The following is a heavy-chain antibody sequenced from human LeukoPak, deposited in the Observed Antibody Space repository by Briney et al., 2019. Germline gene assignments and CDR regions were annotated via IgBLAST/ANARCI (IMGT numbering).Heavy chain of an antibody. Sequence: GSLRLSCAASGFTFSSYAMSWVRQAPGKGLEWVSAISGSGGSTYYADSVKGRFSTSRVNSKNTLYLQMNSLRAEDTAVYYCARDPLERSGDYHVYWGQGILVTVSS. D-gene: IGHD3-22*01. V-gene: IGHV3-23*01. CDR1: GFTFSSYA. CDR3: ARDPLERSGDYHVY. J-gene: IGHJ4*02. CDR2: ISGSGGST.